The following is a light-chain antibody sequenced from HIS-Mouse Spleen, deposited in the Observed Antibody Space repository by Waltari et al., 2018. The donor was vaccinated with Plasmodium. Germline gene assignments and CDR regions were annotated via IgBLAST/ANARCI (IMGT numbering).Light chain of an antibody. Sequence: SYELTQQPSLSVSPGQTARITCPEDALPKNYVYWYQQKSGQAPVLVIYEDSKRPSGIPERFSGSSSGTMATLTISGAQVEDEADYYCYSTDSSGNHRVFGGGTKLTVL. CDR3: YSTDSSGNHRV. V-gene: IGLV3-10*01. J-gene: IGLJ3*02. CDR1: ALPKNY. CDR2: EDS.